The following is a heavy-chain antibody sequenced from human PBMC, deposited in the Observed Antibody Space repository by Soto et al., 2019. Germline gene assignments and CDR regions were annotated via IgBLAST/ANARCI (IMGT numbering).Heavy chain of an antibody. V-gene: IGHV3-30*18. CDR1: GLTFSSYG. CDR3: AKEITIFGVPDPY. J-gene: IGHJ4*02. Sequence: GGSLRLSCAASGLTFSSYGMHWVRQAPGKGLEWVAVISYDGSNKYYADSVKGRFTISRDNSKNTLYLQMNSLRAEDTAVYYCAKEITIFGVPDPYWGQGTLVTVSS. CDR2: ISYDGSNK. D-gene: IGHD3-3*01.